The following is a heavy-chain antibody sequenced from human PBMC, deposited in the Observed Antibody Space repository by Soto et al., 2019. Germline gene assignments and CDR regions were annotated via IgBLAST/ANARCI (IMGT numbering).Heavy chain of an antibody. J-gene: IGHJ4*02. Sequence: ASVKVSCKISGDTLSELYVHWVRQASGEGLEWMGGFGPQQGKTVFAQKFQGRLTLTEDTSTETAYMELSRLRSDDTALYYCVIHYNWNFMSFDYWGQGTLVTVSS. CDR3: VIHYNWNFMSFDY. D-gene: IGHD1-7*01. CDR2: FGPQQGKT. CDR1: GDTLSELY. V-gene: IGHV1-24*01.